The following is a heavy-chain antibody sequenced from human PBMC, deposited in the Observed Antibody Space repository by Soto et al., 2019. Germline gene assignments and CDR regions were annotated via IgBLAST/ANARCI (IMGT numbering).Heavy chain of an antibody. CDR2: IQYNGYS. D-gene: IGHD3-10*01. CDR1: GGSITNYY. V-gene: IGHV4-59*08. J-gene: IGHJ6*02. CDR3: ARHGFGSLHGLVDV. Sequence: QVQLQESGPGLVKPSETLSLTCTVSGGSITNYYCSWFRQPPGKGLEWICYIQYNGYSAYNLSLKRRVTMSRDTSKTQFSLMLEYVTATDTAVYYCARHGFGSLHGLVDVWGQGTTVIVSS.